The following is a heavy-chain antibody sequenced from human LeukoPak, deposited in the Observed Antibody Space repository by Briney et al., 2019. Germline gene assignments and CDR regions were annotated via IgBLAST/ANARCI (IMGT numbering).Heavy chain of an antibody. CDR1: GGSISSYY. V-gene: IGHV4-59*01. CDR3: ARDGANWGFDY. D-gene: IGHD7-27*01. CDR2: IYYSGST. Sequence: SETLSLTCTVSGGSISSYYWSWIRQPPGKGLEWIGYIYYSGSTNYNPSLKSRVTISVDTSKNQFSLKLSSVTAADTAVYYCARDGANWGFDYWGQGTLVTVSS. J-gene: IGHJ4*02.